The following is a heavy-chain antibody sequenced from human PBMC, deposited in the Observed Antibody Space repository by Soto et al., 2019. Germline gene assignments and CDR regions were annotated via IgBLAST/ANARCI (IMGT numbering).Heavy chain of an antibody. V-gene: IGHV4-59*11. Sequence: SETKSLSWTVSGGTSRSHYWSWIRQPRGRGLEWFGYIYYSGSTKYTPSLKSRVTISVDTSKNQFSLKLSSVTVADTAVYSCARSDGRYWGQGTLVTVSS. CDR3: ARSDGRY. CDR1: GGTSRSHY. J-gene: IGHJ4*02. CDR2: IYYSGST.